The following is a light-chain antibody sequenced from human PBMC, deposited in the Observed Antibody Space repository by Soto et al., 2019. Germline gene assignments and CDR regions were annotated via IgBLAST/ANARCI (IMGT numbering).Light chain of an antibody. CDR2: DAS. J-gene: IGKJ4*01. Sequence: TVLTQSPATLSWSRGERATLSCRASQSVSGNLAWYQQKPGQAPGLLIYDASNRATGIPARFSGSGSGTDFTLTISSLQPEDFAVYYCHQRTNWPPTFGGGTKV. V-gene: IGKV3-11*01. CDR1: QSVSGN. CDR3: HQRTNWPPT.